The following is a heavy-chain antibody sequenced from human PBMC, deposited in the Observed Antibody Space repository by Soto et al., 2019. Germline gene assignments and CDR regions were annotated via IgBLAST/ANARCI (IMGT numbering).Heavy chain of an antibody. CDR2: IYGSGST. D-gene: IGHD1-26*01. V-gene: IGHV4-59*08. J-gene: IGHJ1*01. Sequence: QVQLQEAGPGLVKPSETLSLTCTVSGGSIRSSYWSWIRQSPGKGLEWIGYIYGSGSTDYNPSLKSRVTISVATPKNQFSLKLNSVTAADTAVYYCAGPTWEEYFQYWGQGTLVTVSS. CDR3: AGPTWEEYFQY. CDR1: GGSIRSSY.